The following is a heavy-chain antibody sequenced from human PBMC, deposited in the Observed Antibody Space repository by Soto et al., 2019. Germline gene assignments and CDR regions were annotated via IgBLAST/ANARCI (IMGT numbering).Heavy chain of an antibody. J-gene: IGHJ4*02. V-gene: IGHV3-23*01. CDR1: GFTFSSYA. CDR3: AKLNYYDSSGYFDY. CDR2: ISGSGGST. Sequence: GGSLRLSCAASGFTFSSYAMSWVRQAPGKGLEWVSAISGSGGSTYYADSVKGRFTISRDNSKNMLYLQMNSLRAEDTAVYYCAKLNYYDSSGYFDYWGQGTLVTVSS. D-gene: IGHD3-22*01.